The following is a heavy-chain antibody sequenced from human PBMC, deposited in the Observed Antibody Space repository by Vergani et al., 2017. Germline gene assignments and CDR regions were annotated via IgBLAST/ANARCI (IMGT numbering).Heavy chain of an antibody. V-gene: IGHV4-4*07. D-gene: IGHD2-2*01. Sequence: QVQLQESGPGLVKPSETLSLTCIVSGGSISPYYWSWIRQPAGKGLEWIGRIYTSGSTYYNPSLKSRVTISVDTSKNQFSLKLSSVTAADTAVYYCARSGYQLLWAPDYWGQGTLVTVSS. CDR2: IYTSGST. CDR3: ARSGYQLLWAPDY. J-gene: IGHJ4*02. CDR1: GGSISPYY.